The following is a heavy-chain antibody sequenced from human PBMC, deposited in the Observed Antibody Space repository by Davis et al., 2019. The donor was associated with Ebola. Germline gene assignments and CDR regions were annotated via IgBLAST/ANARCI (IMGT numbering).Heavy chain of an antibody. D-gene: IGHD3-22*01. CDR1: GFTFSSYA. Sequence: GGSLRLSCAASGFTFSSYAMHWVRQAPGKGLEYVSAISSNGGSTYYANSVKGRFTISRDNSKNTLYLQMGSLRAEDMAVYYCAREGYYYDSSGYSLYFDYWGQGTLVTVSS. CDR3: AREGYYYDSSGYSLYFDY. J-gene: IGHJ4*02. V-gene: IGHV3-64*01. CDR2: ISSNGGST.